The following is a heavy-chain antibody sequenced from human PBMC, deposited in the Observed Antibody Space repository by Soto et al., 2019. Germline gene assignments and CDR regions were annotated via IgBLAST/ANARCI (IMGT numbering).Heavy chain of an antibody. D-gene: IGHD3-22*01. CDR1: GNTFTGYY. J-gene: IGHJ4*02. CDR2: INPNSGDT. Sequence: QVQLVQSGAEVKKPGASVKVSCKASGNTFTGYYIHWVRQAPGQGLEWMGWINPNSGDTNYAQKFQGRVSMTRDKSISTAYMELSRLRSDDTAVYYCAFDSSGKFDYWGQGTLVTVSS. V-gene: IGHV1-2*02. CDR3: AFDSSGKFDY.